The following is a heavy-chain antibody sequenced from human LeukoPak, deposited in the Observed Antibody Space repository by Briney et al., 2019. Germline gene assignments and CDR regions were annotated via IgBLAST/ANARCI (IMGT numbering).Heavy chain of an antibody. CDR1: GGTFSSYA. J-gene: IGHJ4*02. V-gene: IGHV1-69*01. CDR3: ARGDSSGWYFLDY. D-gene: IGHD6-19*01. Sequence: GSSVKVPCKASGGTFSSYAISWVRQAPGQGLEWMGGIIPIFGTANYAQKFQGRVTITADESTSTAYMELSSLRSEDTAVYYCARGDSSGWYFLDYWGQGTLVTVSS. CDR2: IIPIFGTA.